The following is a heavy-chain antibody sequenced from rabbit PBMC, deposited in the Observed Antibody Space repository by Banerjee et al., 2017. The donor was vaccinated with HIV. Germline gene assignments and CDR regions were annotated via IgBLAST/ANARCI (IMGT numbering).Heavy chain of an antibody. D-gene: IGHD4-2*01. J-gene: IGHJ4*01. Sequence: QEQLEESGGGLVQPGGSLKLSCKGSGIDFSSYGISWVRQAPGKGPEWIAHIYPGFNVRNYANSVKGRFTISSDNAQNTVFLQMTGLTASDTATYFCARGLLITDLWGPGTLVTVS. CDR3: ARGLLITDL. V-gene: IGHV1S47*01. CDR1: GIDFSSYG. CDR2: IYPGFNVR.